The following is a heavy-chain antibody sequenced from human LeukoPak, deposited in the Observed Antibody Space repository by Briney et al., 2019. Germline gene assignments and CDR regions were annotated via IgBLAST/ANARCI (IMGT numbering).Heavy chain of an antibody. J-gene: IGHJ4*02. Sequence: SPTLSLTFAISGDSVSINSAAWNWVRQSPSRGLEWLGRTYYRSKWYNDYAVSVKSRITINPDTSKNQFSLQLNSVTPEDTAVYYCAREGVGGLVGAKDYFDYWGQGTLVTVSS. V-gene: IGHV6-1*01. CDR1: GDSVSINSAA. D-gene: IGHD1-26*01. CDR2: TYYRSKWYN. CDR3: AREGVGGLVGAKDYFDY.